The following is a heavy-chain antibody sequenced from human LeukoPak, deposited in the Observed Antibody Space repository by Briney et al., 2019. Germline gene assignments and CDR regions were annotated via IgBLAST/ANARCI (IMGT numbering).Heavy chain of an antibody. D-gene: IGHD1-26*01. Sequence: GGSLRLSCAASGFTFSSSAMSWVRQAPGKGLEWVSSISSSSSYIYYADSVKGRFTVSRDNAKNSLYLQMNSLRAEDTAVYYCARGLVGATHDAFDIWGQGTMVTVSS. CDR1: GFTFSSSA. J-gene: IGHJ3*02. CDR2: ISSSSSYI. CDR3: ARGLVGATHDAFDI. V-gene: IGHV3-21*01.